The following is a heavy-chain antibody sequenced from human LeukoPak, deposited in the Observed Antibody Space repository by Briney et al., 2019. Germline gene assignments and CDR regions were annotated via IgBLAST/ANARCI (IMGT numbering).Heavy chain of an antibody. CDR3: ARDPRLNNWFDP. CDR1: GGTFSSYA. CDR2: IIPIFGTA. Sequence: GASVKVSCKASGGTFSSYAISWVRQAPGQGLEWMGGIIPIFGTANYAQKFQGRVTITADESTSTAYMELSSLRSQDTAVYYCARDPRLNNWFDPWGQGTLVTVSS. J-gene: IGHJ5*02. V-gene: IGHV1-69*13. D-gene: IGHD4/OR15-4a*01.